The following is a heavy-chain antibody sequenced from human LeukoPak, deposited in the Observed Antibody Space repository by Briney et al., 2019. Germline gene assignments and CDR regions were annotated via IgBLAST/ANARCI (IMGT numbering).Heavy chain of an antibody. CDR1: GFTFSSYE. CDR3: VRGMFGPDY. D-gene: IGHD3-3*01. V-gene: IGHV3-74*01. J-gene: IGHJ4*02. Sequence: HPGGSLRLSCAASGFTFSSYEMNWVRQAPGKGLVWVSRINNDGSSTVYVDSVKGRFTISRDNAKNTLDLQMNSLRAEDTAVYYCVRGMFGPDYWGQGTLVTVSS. CDR2: INNDGSST.